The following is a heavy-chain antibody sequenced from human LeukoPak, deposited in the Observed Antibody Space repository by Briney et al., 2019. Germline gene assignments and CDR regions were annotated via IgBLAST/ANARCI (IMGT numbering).Heavy chain of an antibody. CDR2: IYYSGST. CDR1: GGSISSYY. J-gene: IGHJ4*02. Sequence: PSETLSLTCTVSGGSISSYYWSWIRQPPGKGLEWIGYIYYSGSTNYNPSLKSRVTISVDTSKNQFSLKLSSVTAADTAVYYCARTWSGEPRVDYWGQGTLVTVSS. V-gene: IGHV4-59*01. D-gene: IGHD3-10*01. CDR3: ARTWSGEPRVDY.